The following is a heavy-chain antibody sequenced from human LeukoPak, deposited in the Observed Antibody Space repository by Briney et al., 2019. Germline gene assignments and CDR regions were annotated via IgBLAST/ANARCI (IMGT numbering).Heavy chain of an antibody. CDR3: AGWFGSAAFDY. J-gene: IGHJ4*02. D-gene: IGHD3-10*01. Sequence: RLCCTASRRTFTSYAISWGRQAPGHRLEWRGRIIPILGIANYAQKFQGRVTITADKSTSTAYMELSSLRSEDTAVYYCAGWFGSAAFDYWGQGTLVNVSS. V-gene: IGHV1-69*04. CDR1: RRTFTSYA. CDR2: IIPILGIA.